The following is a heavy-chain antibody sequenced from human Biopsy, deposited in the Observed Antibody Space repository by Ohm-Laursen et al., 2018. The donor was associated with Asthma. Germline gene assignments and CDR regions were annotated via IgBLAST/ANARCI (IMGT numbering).Heavy chain of an antibody. CDR3: ARQSGQDYGDSSGFDI. D-gene: IGHD3-22*01. J-gene: IGHJ6*02. CDR1: GFVFSQCG. CDR2: VSSDGHNK. V-gene: IGHV3-30*03. Sequence: SSLRLSCSASGFVFSQCGMHWVRQGPGKGLEWVALVSSDGHNKYYEDSVKGRFTISRDNSRNRLYLQINRLTVEDSAVYFCARQSGQDYGDSSGFDIWGQGTTVTVSS.